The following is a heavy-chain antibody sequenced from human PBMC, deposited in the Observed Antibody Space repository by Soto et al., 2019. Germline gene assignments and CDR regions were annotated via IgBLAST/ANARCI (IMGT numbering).Heavy chain of an antibody. CDR1: GFTFSTFA. D-gene: IGHD1-20*01. CDR3: ARGPLNGNSLIGDKKLHS. Sequence: GGSLRLSCAASGFTFSTFAMSWVRQAPGGGLEWVSSISGRGTIIYYAHSVNGRFIISRDNSQSALYLQMNSLRAEDTAVYFCARGPLNGNSLIGDKKLHSCGQGTMLTVYS. CDR2: ISGRGTII. V-gene: IGHV3-23*01. J-gene: IGHJ4*02.